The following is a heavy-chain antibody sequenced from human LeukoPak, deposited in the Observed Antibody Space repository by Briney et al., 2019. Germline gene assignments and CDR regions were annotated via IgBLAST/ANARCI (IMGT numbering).Heavy chain of an antibody. Sequence: PGGSLRLSCAASGFTVSSNYMSWVRQAPGKGLEWVSVIHSDGSTYYADSVKGRFTISRDNSNNTLYPQMNSLRAEDTAVYYCARGYCSGGSCYRAPFTYWGQGTLVTVSS. J-gene: IGHJ4*02. CDR1: GFTVSSNY. CDR3: ARGYCSGGSCYRAPFTY. CDR2: IHSDGST. D-gene: IGHD2-15*01. V-gene: IGHV3-53*01.